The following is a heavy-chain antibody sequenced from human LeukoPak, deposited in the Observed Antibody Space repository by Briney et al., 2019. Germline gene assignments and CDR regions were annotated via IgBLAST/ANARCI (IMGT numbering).Heavy chain of an antibody. D-gene: IGHD3-16*01. CDR3: ARRRLLGVSGGCCWFDP. CDR1: GGSISSYY. Sequence: NPSETLSLTCTVSGGSISSYYWSWIRQPPGKGLEWIGYIHTSGSTNYNPSLKSRVTISVDTSKNQFSLKLSSVTAADTAVYYCARRRLLGVSGGCCWFDPWGQGTLVTDSS. V-gene: IGHV4-4*08. CDR2: IHTSGST. J-gene: IGHJ5*02.